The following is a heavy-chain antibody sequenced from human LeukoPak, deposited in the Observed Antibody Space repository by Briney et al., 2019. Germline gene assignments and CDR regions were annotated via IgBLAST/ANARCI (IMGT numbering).Heavy chain of an antibody. D-gene: IGHD3-22*01. Sequence: GGCLCLACGVSGFTLISSAMGWARQAPGRGLGWDSAISGSGGSTYYADSVKGRFTISRDNSKNTLYLQMNSLRAEDTAVYYCVRKAYYGSSRGCFDYWGQGTLVTVSS. V-gene: IGHV3-23*01. CDR2: ISGSGGST. CDR3: VRKAYYGSSRGCFDY. CDR1: GFTLISSA. J-gene: IGHJ4*02.